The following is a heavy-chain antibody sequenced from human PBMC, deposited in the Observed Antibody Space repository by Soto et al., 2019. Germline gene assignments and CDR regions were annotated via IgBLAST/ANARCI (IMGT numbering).Heavy chain of an antibody. CDR3: VSCLLDYDFWSGYLKYFQH. J-gene: IGHJ1*01. Sequence: GGSLRLSCAASGFTFSSYSMNWVRQAPGKGLEWVSYISSSSSTIYYADSVKGRFTISRDNAKNSLYLQMNSLRDEDTAVYYCVSCLLDYDFWSGYLKYFQHWGQGTLVTVSS. V-gene: IGHV3-48*02. CDR1: GFTFSSYS. D-gene: IGHD3-3*01. CDR2: ISSSSSTI.